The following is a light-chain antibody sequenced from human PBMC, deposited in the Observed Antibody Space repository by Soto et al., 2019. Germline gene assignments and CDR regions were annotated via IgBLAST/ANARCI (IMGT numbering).Light chain of an antibody. CDR1: QSVGSSY. CDR2: GAS. V-gene: IGKV3-20*01. J-gene: IGKJ5*01. CDR3: QQYGRSIT. Sequence: ESVLTQSPDTLSLSPGEGATLSCRASQSVGSSYLAWYQQKPGQGPRLLIYGASSRATGIPDRFSGSGSGTDFTLTISRLEPEDFAVYYCQQYGRSITFGQGTRLEIK.